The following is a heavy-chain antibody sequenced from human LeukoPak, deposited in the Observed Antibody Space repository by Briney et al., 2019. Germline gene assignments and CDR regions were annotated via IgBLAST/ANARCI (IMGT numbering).Heavy chain of an antibody. CDR1: GFTFSSYS. J-gene: IGHJ4*02. CDR2: IKQDGSEK. V-gene: IGHV3-7*01. Sequence: GGSLRLSCAASGFTFSSYSMNWVRQAPGKGLEWVANIKQDGSEKYYVDSVKGRFTISRDNAKNSLYLQMNSLRAEDTAVYYCARESGWGYSYGLDYWGQGTLVTVSS. D-gene: IGHD5-18*01. CDR3: ARESGWGYSYGLDY.